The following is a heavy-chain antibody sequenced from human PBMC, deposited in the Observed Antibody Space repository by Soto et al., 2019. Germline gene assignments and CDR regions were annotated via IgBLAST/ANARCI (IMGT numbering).Heavy chain of an antibody. D-gene: IGHD6-13*01. CDR2: ISYDGSNK. V-gene: IGHV3-30-3*01. Sequence: PGGSLRLSCAASGFTFSSYAMHWVRQAPGKGLEWVAVISYDGSNKYYADSVKGRFTISRDNSKNTLYLQMNSLRAEDTAVHYCARGPLQEQQLVLVYYFDYWGQGTLVTVSS. CDR3: ARGPLQEQQLVLVYYFDY. J-gene: IGHJ4*02. CDR1: GFTFSSYA.